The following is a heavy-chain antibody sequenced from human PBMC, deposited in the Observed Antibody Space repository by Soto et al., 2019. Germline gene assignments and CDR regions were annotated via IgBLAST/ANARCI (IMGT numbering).Heavy chain of an antibody. Sequence: EVHLLESGGGLVQRGGSLRLSCAVSGFIFSNYAMSWGRQAPGKGLVWGTSISGSGARTYYADSVKGRITTSRDNSKNTLFLQVSSLRDEDTAVYFCASGDSYYDFGIECWGQGTVVTVSS. V-gene: IGHV3-23*01. CDR2: ISGSGART. D-gene: IGHD3-3*01. J-gene: IGHJ4*02. CDR1: GFIFSNYA. CDR3: ASGDSYYDFGIEC.